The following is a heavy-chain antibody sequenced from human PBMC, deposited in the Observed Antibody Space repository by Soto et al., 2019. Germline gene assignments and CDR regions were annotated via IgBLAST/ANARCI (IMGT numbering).Heavy chain of an antibody. Sequence: QVQLVQSGAEVKKPGASVKVACKAAGYTFTGYYMHWVRQAPGQGLEWMGWINPNSGGTNYAQKFQGRVTMTRDTSITTAHMELTGLRSDDTAVYYCARARFSGRLGYFDMWGQGTKVTVSS. CDR1: GYTFTGYY. J-gene: IGHJ3*02. CDR2: INPNSGGT. CDR3: ARARFSGRLGYFDM. D-gene: IGHD1-26*01. V-gene: IGHV1-2*02.